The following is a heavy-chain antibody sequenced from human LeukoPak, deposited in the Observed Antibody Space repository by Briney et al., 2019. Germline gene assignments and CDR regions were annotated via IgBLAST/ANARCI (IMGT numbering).Heavy chain of an antibody. CDR1: GGSISSGSYY. CDR3: ARLVVSSWYHEVLLGRDY. D-gene: IGHD6-13*01. CDR2: IYTSGST. J-gene: IGHJ4*02. V-gene: IGHV4-61*02. Sequence: PSETLSLTCTVPGGSISSGSYYWSWIRQPAGKGLEWIGRIYTSGSTNYNPSLKSRVTISVDTSKNQFSLKLSSVTAADTAVYYCARLVVSSWYHEVLLGRDYWGQGTLVTVSS.